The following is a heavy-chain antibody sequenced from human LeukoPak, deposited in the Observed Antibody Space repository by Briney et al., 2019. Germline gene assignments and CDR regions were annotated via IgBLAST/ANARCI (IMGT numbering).Heavy chain of an antibody. J-gene: IGHJ5*02. D-gene: IGHD3-10*01. CDR2: INHSGST. CDR3: ARRRPGGNWFDP. Sequence: KPSETLSLTCAVYGGSFSGYYWSWIRQPPGKGLEWIGEINHSGSTNYNPSLKSRVTISVDTSKNQFSLKLSSVTAADTAVYYCARRRPGGNWFDPWGQGTLVTVSS. CDR1: GGSFSGYY. V-gene: IGHV4-34*01.